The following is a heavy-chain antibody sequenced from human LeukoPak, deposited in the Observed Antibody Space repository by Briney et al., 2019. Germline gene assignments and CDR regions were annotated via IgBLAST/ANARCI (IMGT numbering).Heavy chain of an antibody. V-gene: IGHV3-21*01. CDR3: LLQMTYGELSDPDF. CDR2: SGTRSGTK. D-gene: IGHD3-16*02. Sequence: GGSLRLSCAASGFTVSSYGMTWVRQAPGKGLEWVSSSGTRSGTKYYADSVMGRFTISRDSAMNSVSLQINSLRAEDTAVYYCLLQMTYGELSDPDFRGQGTLVTVSS. J-gene: IGHJ4*02. CDR1: GFTVSSYG.